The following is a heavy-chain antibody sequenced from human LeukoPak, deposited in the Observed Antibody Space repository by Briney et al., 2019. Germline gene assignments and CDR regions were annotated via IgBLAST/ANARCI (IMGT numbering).Heavy chain of an antibody. D-gene: IGHD3-3*01. CDR1: GGSFSGYY. CDR3: ARVVNYDFWSGYYPGGYFDY. V-gene: IGHV4-34*01. CDR2: INHSGST. Sequence: SSETLSLTCAVYGGSFSGYYWSWIRQPPGKGLEWIGEINHSGSTNYNPSLKSRVTISVDTSKNQFSLKLSSVTAADTAVYYCARVVNYDFWSGYYPGGYFDYWGQGTLVTVSS. J-gene: IGHJ4*02.